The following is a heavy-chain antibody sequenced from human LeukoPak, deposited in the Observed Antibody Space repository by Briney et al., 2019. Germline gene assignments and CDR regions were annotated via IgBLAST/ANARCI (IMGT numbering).Heavy chain of an antibody. CDR2: INANSGGT. CDR1: GYTFTAYY. Sequence: ASVKVSCEASGYTFTAYYMHWVRQAPGQGLEWMGWINANSGGTNYAQEFQGRVTMTRDTSLSTAYMELSRLRSDDTAVYYCARDREMGTTTLDFDYWGQGTLVTVSS. CDR3: ARDREMGTTTLDFDY. D-gene: IGHD1-7*01. V-gene: IGHV1-2*02. J-gene: IGHJ4*02.